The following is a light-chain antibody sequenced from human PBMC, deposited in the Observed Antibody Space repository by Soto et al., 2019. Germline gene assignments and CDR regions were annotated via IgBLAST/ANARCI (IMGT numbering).Light chain of an antibody. V-gene: IGLV2-8*01. CDR1: INDVGGYNY. CDR2: QVT. J-gene: IGLJ2*01. Sequence: SALTQPPSASGSPGQSVTISCAGTINDVGGYNYVSWYQQHPGKVPQLMIYQVTKRPSGVPDRFSGSKSGTSASLAISGLQSEDEADYYCVAWDDSLNGYVVFGGGTKVTVL. CDR3: VAWDDSLNGYVV.